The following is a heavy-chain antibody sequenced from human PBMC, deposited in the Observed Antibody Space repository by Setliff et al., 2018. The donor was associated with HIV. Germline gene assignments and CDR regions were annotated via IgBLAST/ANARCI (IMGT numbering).Heavy chain of an antibody. CDR1: GGSFSSYY. Sequence: PSETLSLTCTVSGGSFSSYYWSWIRQPAGKALEWIGRMYTSGSTNYNPSLKSRVTMSLDTSKNQFSLTLNSVTAADTALYFCARGEPNVNDAFDLWGQGTVVTVSS. CDR2: MYTSGST. D-gene: IGHD1-26*01. V-gene: IGHV4-4*07. J-gene: IGHJ3*01. CDR3: ARGEPNVNDAFDL.